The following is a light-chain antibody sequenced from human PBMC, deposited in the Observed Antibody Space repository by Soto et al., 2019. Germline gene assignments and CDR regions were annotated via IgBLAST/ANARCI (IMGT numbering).Light chain of an antibody. CDR2: ATS. CDR3: QKYNSAPLT. Sequence: DVQMTQSPSSLSAFVGDRVTILSRPIKAIPPYLPWFQQKPGKVPKLLIYATSTLQSGVPSRFSGSGSGTDFTLTISSLQPEDVATYYCQKYNSAPLTFGGGTKVEIK. CDR1: KAIPPY. V-gene: IGKV1-27*01. J-gene: IGKJ4*01.